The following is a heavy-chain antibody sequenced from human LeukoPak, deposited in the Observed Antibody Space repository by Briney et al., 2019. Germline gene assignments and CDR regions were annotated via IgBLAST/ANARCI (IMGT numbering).Heavy chain of an antibody. CDR3: AKRGVVIRVFLVGFHKEAYYFDS. D-gene: IGHD3-10*01. Sequence: QPGGSLRLSCAVSGITLSNYGMSWVRQAPGKGLEWVEGLSGSGGGTNYADSVQGRFTISRDNPKNTLYLQMNSLRAEDTAVYFCAKRGVVIRVFLVGFHKEAYYFDSWGQGALVTVSS. J-gene: IGHJ4*02. V-gene: IGHV3-23*01. CDR1: GITLSNYG. CDR2: LSGSGGGT.